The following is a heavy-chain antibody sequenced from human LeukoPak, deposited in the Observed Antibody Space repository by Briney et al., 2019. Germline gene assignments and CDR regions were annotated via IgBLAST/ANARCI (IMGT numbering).Heavy chain of an antibody. D-gene: IGHD1-26*01. CDR2: IYYSGST. J-gene: IGHJ3*02. V-gene: IGHV4-31*03. CDR1: GGSISSGGYY. Sequence: SQTLFLTCTVSGGSISSGGYYWSWIRQHPGKGLEWIGYIYYSGSTYYNPSLKSRVTISVDTSKNQFSLKLSSVTAADTAVYYCACGIVARGAFDIWGQGTMVTVSS. CDR3: ACGIVARGAFDI.